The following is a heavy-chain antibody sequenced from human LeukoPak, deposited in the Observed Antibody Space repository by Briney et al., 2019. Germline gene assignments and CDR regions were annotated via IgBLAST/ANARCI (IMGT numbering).Heavy chain of an antibody. CDR2: IKQDGSEK. V-gene: IGHV3-7*01. CDR3: ARVPRGVAAGYYFDC. D-gene: IGHD6-13*01. Sequence: GGSLRLSSAASGFTFSSYWMSWVRQAPGKGLEWVANIKQDGSEKYYVDSVKGRFTISRDNAKNSLYLQMNSLRAEDTAVYYCARVPRGVAAGYYFDCWGQGILVTVSS. CDR1: GFTFSSYW. J-gene: IGHJ4*02.